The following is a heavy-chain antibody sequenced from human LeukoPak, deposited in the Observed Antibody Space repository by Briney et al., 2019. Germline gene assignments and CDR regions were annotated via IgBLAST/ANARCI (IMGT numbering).Heavy chain of an antibody. Sequence: PGGSLRLSCAASGFTFSNYAMNWVRQAPGRGLEWVSAISGSGGSTYYADSVKGRFTISRDNSKNTLYLQMNSLRAEDTAVYYCARNSYSSGWCDYWGQGTLVTVSS. CDR3: ARNSYSSGWCDY. V-gene: IGHV3-23*01. CDR1: GFTFSNYA. D-gene: IGHD6-19*01. CDR2: ISGSGGST. J-gene: IGHJ4*02.